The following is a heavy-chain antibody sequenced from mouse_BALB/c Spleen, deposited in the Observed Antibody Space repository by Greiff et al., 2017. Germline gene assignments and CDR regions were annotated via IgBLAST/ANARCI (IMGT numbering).Heavy chain of an antibody. D-gene: IGHD2-1*01. CDR1: GFTFSSYA. CDR3: ARGEVYGNLYWYFDV. CDR2: ISSGGST. V-gene: IGHV5-6-5*01. Sequence: DVMLVESGGGLVKPGGSLKLSCAASGFTFSSYAMSWVRQTPEKRLEWVASISSGGSTYYPDSVKGRFTISRDNARNILYLQMSSLRSEDTAMYYCARGEVYGNLYWYFDVWGAGTTVTVSS. J-gene: IGHJ1*01.